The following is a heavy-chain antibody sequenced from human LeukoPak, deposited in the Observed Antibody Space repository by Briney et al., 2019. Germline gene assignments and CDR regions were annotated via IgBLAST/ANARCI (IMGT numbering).Heavy chain of an antibody. CDR1: GVSVSSDPYY. V-gene: IGHV4-61*01. Sequence: PSETLSLTCSVSGVSVSSDPYYWAWFRQSPGKGLEWIAYIYYTGITNYDSSLRSRVTLSVDTSKNQFSLKLKSVTSADTAVYYCAVRRGPKFDYWGQGALAIVSS. D-gene: IGHD3-10*01. CDR3: AVRRGPKFDY. J-gene: IGHJ4*02. CDR2: IYYTGIT.